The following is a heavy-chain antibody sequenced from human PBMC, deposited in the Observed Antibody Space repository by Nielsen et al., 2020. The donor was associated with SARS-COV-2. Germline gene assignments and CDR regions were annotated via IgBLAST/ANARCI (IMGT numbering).Heavy chain of an antibody. CDR3: ASDNCSGGSCYFYYYYYGMDV. CDR2: ISSSSSYT. D-gene: IGHD2-15*01. Sequence: GESLKISCAASGFTFSDYYMSWIRQAPGKGLEWVSYISSSSSYTNYADSVKGRFTISRDNSKNTLYLQMNSLRAEDTAVYYCASDNCSGGSCYFYYYYYGMDVWGQGTTVTVSS. V-gene: IGHV3-11*06. CDR1: GFTFSDYY. J-gene: IGHJ6*02.